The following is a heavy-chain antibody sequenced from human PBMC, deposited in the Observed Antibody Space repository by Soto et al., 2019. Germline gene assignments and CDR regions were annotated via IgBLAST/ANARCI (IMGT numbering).Heavy chain of an antibody. CDR3: ASTRLHDY. CDR2: IKEDGSEK. CDR1: GFNFSVYW. J-gene: IGHJ4*02. Sequence: EVQLVESGGGLVQPGESLRLSCAVSGFNFSVYWMSWVRQAPGKGLEWVANIKEDGSEKYYVDSVKDRFTISRDNAKKSLSLQMNGLRAEDTAVDYCASTRLHDYGGQGALVTVSS. D-gene: IGHD4-4*01. V-gene: IGHV3-7*01.